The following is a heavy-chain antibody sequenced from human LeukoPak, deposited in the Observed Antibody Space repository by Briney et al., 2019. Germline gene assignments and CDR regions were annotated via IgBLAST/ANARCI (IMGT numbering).Heavy chain of an antibody. Sequence: GASVKVSCKASGYTFNSYSITWFRQAPGQGLEWMGWIGGYNGDTLYPQKFQGRVTVTTDTSWSTAYMELRSLRSDDTAVYYCARDISGGEDYWGQGTLVTVSS. D-gene: IGHD3-16*01. CDR1: GYTFNSYS. CDR3: ARDISGGEDY. J-gene: IGHJ4*02. CDR2: IGGYNGDT. V-gene: IGHV1-18*01.